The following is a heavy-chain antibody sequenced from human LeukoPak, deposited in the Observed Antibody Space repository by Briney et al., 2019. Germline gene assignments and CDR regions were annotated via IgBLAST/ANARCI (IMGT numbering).Heavy chain of an antibody. CDR3: ARHRTTYDYVWESYRYWDDYFDY. D-gene: IGHD3-16*02. V-gene: IGHV4-59*08. Sequence: SETLSLTCTVSGGSISSYYWSWIRQPPGKGLEWIGYIYYTGSTNYNPSLKSRVTISVDTSKNQFSLKLSSVTAADTAVYYCARHRTTYDYVWESYRYWDDYFDYWGQGTLVTVSS. CDR2: IYYTGST. CDR1: GGSISSYY. J-gene: IGHJ4*02.